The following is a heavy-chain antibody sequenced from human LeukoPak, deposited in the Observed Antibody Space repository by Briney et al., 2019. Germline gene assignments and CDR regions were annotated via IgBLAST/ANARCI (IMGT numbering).Heavy chain of an antibody. J-gene: IGHJ4*02. V-gene: IGHV3-30*18. CDR1: GFTFSSYG. D-gene: IGHD6-19*01. Sequence: GRSLRLSCAASGFTFSSYGMHWVRQAPGKGLEWVAVISYDGSNKYYADSVKGRFTISRDNSKNTLYLQMNSLRAEDTAVYYCAKDLKAVAGIMDYWGQGTLVTVSS. CDR3: AKDLKAVAGIMDY. CDR2: ISYDGSNK.